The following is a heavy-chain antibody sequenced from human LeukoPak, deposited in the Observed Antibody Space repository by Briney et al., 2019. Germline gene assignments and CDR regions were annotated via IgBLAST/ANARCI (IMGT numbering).Heavy chain of an antibody. CDR1: GYTFTGYY. D-gene: IGHD3-10*01. J-gene: IGHJ6*02. CDR2: INPNSGGT. CDR3: ARGDYYGTGMDV. Sequence: ASVKVSCKASGYTFTGYYMHWVRQAPGQGLEWMGWINPNSGGTNYAQKFQGRVTMTRDTSISTAYMELSRLRSDDTAVYYCARGDYYGTGMDVWSQGTTVTVSS. V-gene: IGHV1-2*02.